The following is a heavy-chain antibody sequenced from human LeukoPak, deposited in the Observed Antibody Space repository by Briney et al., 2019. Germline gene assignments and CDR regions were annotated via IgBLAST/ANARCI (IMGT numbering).Heavy chain of an antibody. CDR3: AHRPYYGFAY. V-gene: IGHV2-5*02. Sequence: SGPTLVNPTQTLTLTCTFSGFSLSTSGVGVGWIRQPPGKALEWLALIYWDDDKRYSPSLKNRLTITKDTSKNQVVLTMTNVDPVDTATYYCAHRPYYGFAYWGQGTLVTVSS. J-gene: IGHJ4*02. CDR1: GFSLSTSGVG. D-gene: IGHD3-10*01. CDR2: IYWDDDK.